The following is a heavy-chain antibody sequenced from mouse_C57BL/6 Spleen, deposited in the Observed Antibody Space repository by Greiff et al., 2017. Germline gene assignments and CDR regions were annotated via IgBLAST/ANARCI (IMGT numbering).Heavy chain of an antibody. V-gene: IGHV1-39*01. J-gene: IGHJ2*01. CDR2: INPNYGTT. CDR3: ARTYDYDRRYYFDY. CDR1: GYSFTDYN. Sequence: EVKLMESGPVLVKPGASVKISCKASGYSFTDYNMNWVKQSNRKSLEWIGVINPNYGTTSYNQKFKGKATLTVDQSSSTAYMQLNRLTSEDSAVYDCARTYDYDRRYYFDYWGQGTTLTVSS. D-gene: IGHD2-4*01.